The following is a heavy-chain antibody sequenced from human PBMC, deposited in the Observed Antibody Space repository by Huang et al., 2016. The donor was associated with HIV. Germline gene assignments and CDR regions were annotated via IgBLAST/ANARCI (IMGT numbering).Heavy chain of an antibody. D-gene: IGHD3-22*01. CDR3: ARARGYYDSSVSYYFDY. CDR2: IIPIFGTA. Sequence: QVQLVQSGAEVKKPGSSVKVSCKASGGTFSSYAISWVRQAPGQGLEGMGGIIPIFGTANYEQKFQGRVTITADESTSTAYMELRSLRSEDTAVYYCARARGYYDSSVSYYFDYWGQGTLVTVSS. J-gene: IGHJ4*02. V-gene: IGHV1-69*13. CDR1: GGTFSSYA.